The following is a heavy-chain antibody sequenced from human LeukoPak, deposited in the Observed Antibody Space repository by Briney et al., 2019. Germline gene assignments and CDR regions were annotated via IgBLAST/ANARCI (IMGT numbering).Heavy chain of an antibody. V-gene: IGHV3-23*01. J-gene: IGHJ5*02. CDR1: GFTFSSYA. Sequence: GGSLRLSCAASGFTFSSYAMSWVRQAPGKGLEWVSAISGSGGSTYYADSVKGRFTISRDNSKNTLYLQMNSLRAEDTAVYYCAREVIAVSGDYNWFDPWGQGTLVTVSS. CDR3: AREVIAVSGDYNWFDP. D-gene: IGHD6-19*01. CDR2: ISGSGGST.